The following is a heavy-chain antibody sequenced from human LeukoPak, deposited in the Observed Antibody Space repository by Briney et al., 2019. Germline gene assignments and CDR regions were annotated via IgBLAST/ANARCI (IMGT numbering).Heavy chain of an antibody. V-gene: IGHV1-46*01. CDR3: ARAGRSDYYDSSGYPSFYFDY. Sequence: ASVKVSCKASGYTFTSYYMHWVRQARGQGLEWMGIINPSGGSTSYAQKFQGRVTMTRDTSTSTVYMELSSLRSEDTGVYYCARAGRSDYYDSSGYPSFYFDYWGQGTLVTVSS. CDR1: GYTFTSYY. J-gene: IGHJ4*02. CDR2: INPSGGST. D-gene: IGHD3-22*01.